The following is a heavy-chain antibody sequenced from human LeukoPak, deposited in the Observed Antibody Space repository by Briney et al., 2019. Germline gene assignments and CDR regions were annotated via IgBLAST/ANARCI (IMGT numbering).Heavy chain of an antibody. Sequence: PGGSLRLSCAASGFTFSTYWMHWVRQAPGKGLVWVSRINSDGSSTNYADSVKGRFTISRDNAKNTLYLQMNSPRAEDTAVYYCATDDGAGDNFDSWGQGTLVTVSS. V-gene: IGHV3-74*01. J-gene: IGHJ4*02. CDR3: ATDDGAGDNFDS. D-gene: IGHD7-27*01. CDR2: INSDGSST. CDR1: GFTFSTYW.